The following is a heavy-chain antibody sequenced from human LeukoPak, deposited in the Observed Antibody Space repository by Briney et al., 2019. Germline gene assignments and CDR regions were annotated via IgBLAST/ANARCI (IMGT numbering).Heavy chain of an antibody. Sequence: SETLSLTCAVYGGSFSGYYWSWIRQPPGKGLEWIGEINHSGSTNYNPSLMSRVTISVDTSKNQFSLKLSSVTAADTAVYYCARGLSLRYYGSGSYFYWGQGTLVTVSS. CDR2: INHSGST. J-gene: IGHJ4*02. V-gene: IGHV4-34*01. CDR3: ARGLSLRYYGSGSYFY. D-gene: IGHD3-10*01. CDR1: GGSFSGYY.